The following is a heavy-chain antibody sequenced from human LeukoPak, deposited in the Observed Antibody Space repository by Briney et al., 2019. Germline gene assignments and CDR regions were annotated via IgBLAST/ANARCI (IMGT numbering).Heavy chain of an antibody. Sequence: PGRSLRLSCTAYGYTFGDYAMSWVRQAPGKGLEWVGFIRSKAYGGTTEYAASVKGRFTISRDDSKSIAYLQMNSLKTEDTAVYYCTRNPYCSSTSCSLSYFDYWGQGTLVTVSS. CDR3: TRNPYCSSTSCSLSYFDY. CDR1: GYTFGDYA. J-gene: IGHJ4*02. D-gene: IGHD2-2*01. V-gene: IGHV3-49*04. CDR2: IRSKAYGGTT.